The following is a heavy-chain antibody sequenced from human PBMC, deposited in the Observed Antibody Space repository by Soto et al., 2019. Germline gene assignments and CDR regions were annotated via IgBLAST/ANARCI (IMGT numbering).Heavy chain of an antibody. V-gene: IGHV3-48*01. J-gene: IGHJ5*02. Sequence: PGGSLRLSCAASGFTLSSYSMNWVRQAPGKGLEWVSYISSSSSTIYYADSVKGRFTISRDNAKNSLFLQMKSLRAEDTAVYYCARVGPAGGVFNWFDPWGQGSLVTVSS. D-gene: IGHD3-16*01. CDR3: ARVGPAGGVFNWFDP. CDR1: GFTLSSYS. CDR2: ISSSSSTI.